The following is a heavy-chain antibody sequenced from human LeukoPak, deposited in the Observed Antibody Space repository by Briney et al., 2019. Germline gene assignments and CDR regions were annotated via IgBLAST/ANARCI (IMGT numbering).Heavy chain of an antibody. CDR2: IFNSGKT. J-gene: IGHJ4*02. CDR1: SYSISSGHY. V-gene: IGHV4-38-2*02. D-gene: IGHD3-3*01. Sequence: SETLSLTCSVSSYSISSGHYWGWIRQPPGKGLEWIGSIFNSGKTYYNPSLMSRVTISVDTSKNQFSLNVRSVTAADTAVYYCARVGVPFPVFDYCSQGTLVTVSS. CDR3: ARVGVPFPVFDY.